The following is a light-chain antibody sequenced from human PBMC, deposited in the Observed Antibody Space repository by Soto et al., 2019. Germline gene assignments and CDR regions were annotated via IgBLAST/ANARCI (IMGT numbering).Light chain of an antibody. J-gene: IGKJ5*01. Sequence: EIVLTQSPGTLSLSPGERATLSCRASQSVSSSYLAWYQQKPGQAPRLLIYGASSRATGIPDRFSGSGSGTDFTLTISRLEPEHFAVYSCQQYGSSPPVTFGQGTRLEIK. CDR3: QQYGSSPPVT. CDR2: GAS. CDR1: QSVSSSY. V-gene: IGKV3-20*01.